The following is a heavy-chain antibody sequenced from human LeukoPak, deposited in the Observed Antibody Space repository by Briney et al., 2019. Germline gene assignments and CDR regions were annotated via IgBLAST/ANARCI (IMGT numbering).Heavy chain of an antibody. D-gene: IGHD2-15*01. V-gene: IGHV7-4-1*02. CDR1: GYTFTSYA. J-gene: IGHJ5*02. CDR2: INTNTGNP. CDR3: ARGPSVDIVVVVAATRGSWFDP. Sequence: ASVKVSCKASGYTFTSYAMNWVRQAPGQGLEWMGWINTNTGNPTYAQGFTGRFVFSLDTSVSTAYLQISSLKAEDTAVCYCARGPSVDIVVVVAATRGSWFDPWGQGTLVTVSS.